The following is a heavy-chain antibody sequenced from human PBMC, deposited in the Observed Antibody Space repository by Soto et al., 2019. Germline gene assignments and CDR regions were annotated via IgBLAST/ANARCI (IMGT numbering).Heavy chain of an antibody. J-gene: IGHJ6*02. CDR2: ISYDGSNK. D-gene: IGHD3-3*01. V-gene: IGHV3-30-3*01. CDR3: ARITTPYYDFWSGYYPPAPLYGMDV. CDR1: GFTFSSYA. Sequence: PGGSLRLSCVASGFTFSSYAMHWVRQAPGKGLEWVAVISYDGSNKYYADSVKGRFTISRDNSKNTLYLQMNSLRAEDTAVYYCARITTPYYDFWSGYYPPAPLYGMDVWGQGTTVTVSS.